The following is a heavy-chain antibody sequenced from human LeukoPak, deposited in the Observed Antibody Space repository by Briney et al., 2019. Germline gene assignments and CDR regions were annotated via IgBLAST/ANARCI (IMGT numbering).Heavy chain of an antibody. V-gene: IGHV3-72*01. Sequence: GGSLRLSCAASGFTFSDHYMDWVRQAPGKGLEWVGRTRNKANSYTTEYAASVKGRFTISRDDSKNSLYLQMNSLKTEDTAVYYCARSGGRGDWFDPWGQGTLVTVSS. CDR3: ARSGGRGDWFDP. D-gene: IGHD1-26*01. J-gene: IGHJ5*02. CDR2: TRNKANSYTT. CDR1: GFTFSDHY.